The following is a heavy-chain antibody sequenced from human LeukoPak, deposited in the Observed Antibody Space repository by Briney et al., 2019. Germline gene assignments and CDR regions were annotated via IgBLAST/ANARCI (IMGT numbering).Heavy chain of an antibody. J-gene: IGHJ4*02. D-gene: IGHD3-16*01. CDR1: GFTFSSYS. V-gene: IGHV3-21*01. CDR3: ARESPDGGLDY. CDR2: ISSSSSYI. Sequence: GGSLRLSCAASGFTFSSYSMNWVRQAPGKGLGWVSSISSSSSYIYYADPVKGRFTISRDNAKNSLYLQMNSLRAEDTAVYYCARESPDGGLDYWGQGTLVTVSS.